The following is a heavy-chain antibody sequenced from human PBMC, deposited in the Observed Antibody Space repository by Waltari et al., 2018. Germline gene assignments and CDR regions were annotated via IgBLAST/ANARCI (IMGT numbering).Heavy chain of an antibody. D-gene: IGHD3-3*01. CDR1: GGSISSYY. Sequence: QVQLQESGPGLVKPSETLSLTCTVSGGSISSYYWSWIRQPPGKGREWIGYIYYSGSTNYNPSLKSRVTISVDTSKNQFSLKLSSVTAADTAVYYCARGLAGPVYDFWSGYYPLYYFDYWGQGTLVTVSS. CDR3: ARGLAGPVYDFWSGYYPLYYFDY. V-gene: IGHV4-59*01. J-gene: IGHJ4*02. CDR2: IYYSGST.